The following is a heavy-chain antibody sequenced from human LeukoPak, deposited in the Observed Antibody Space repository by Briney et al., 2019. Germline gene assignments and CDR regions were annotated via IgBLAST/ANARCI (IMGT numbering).Heavy chain of an antibody. J-gene: IGHJ4*02. CDR2: IHYSGST. Sequence: SETLSLTCTVSGGSISSSSYYWGWIRQPPGKGLEWIGSIHYSGSTNCNPSLKSRVTISVDTSKNQFSLKLSSVTAADTAVYYCARLGVWFGELPFDYWGQGTLVTVSS. D-gene: IGHD3-10*01. V-gene: IGHV4-39*07. CDR1: GGSISSSSYY. CDR3: ARLGVWFGELPFDY.